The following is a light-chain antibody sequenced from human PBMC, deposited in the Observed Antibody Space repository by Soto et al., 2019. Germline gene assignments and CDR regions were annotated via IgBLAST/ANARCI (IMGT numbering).Light chain of an antibody. CDR2: EVS. J-gene: IGLJ1*01. V-gene: IGLV2-14*01. CDR3: SSYTSNSPYV. CDR1: SSDVGGFNY. Sequence: QSFLTQPASVSGSPGQSITIACTGTSSDVGGFNYVSWYQQHPGKAPKLIIYEVSNRPSGVSTRFSGSKSGNTASLIISGLQAEDEADYYCSSYTSNSPYVFGSGTKVTVL.